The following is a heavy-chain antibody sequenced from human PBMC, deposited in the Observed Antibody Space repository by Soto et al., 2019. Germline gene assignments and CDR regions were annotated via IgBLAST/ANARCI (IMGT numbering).Heavy chain of an antibody. D-gene: IGHD3-10*01. CDR2: MFYGVST. V-gene: IGHV4-39*07. J-gene: IGHJ4*02. Sequence: TLALTCTVAGSSLNSSGYYWGRIRQPPVKGLECIGGMFYGVSTYYNSSLKSRVSMSIDTSKNQFSLTLTSVTAADTAVYYCARTLSGFTYGSRQFSFDYWGQGTLVTVSS. CDR3: ARTLSGFTYGSRQFSFDY. CDR1: GSSLNSSGYY.